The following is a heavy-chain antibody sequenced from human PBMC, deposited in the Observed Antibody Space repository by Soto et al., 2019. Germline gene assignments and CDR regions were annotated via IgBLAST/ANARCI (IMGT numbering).Heavy chain of an antibody. Sequence: LSETVSLTCAVYGGSFSGYYWTWIRQPPGTGLEWIGEINHSGSTNYNPSLKSRVTISVDTSKNQFSLKLTSVTAADTAVYYCARDKITGLFDYWGQGTLVTVSS. V-gene: IGHV4-34*01. CDR1: GGSFSGYY. CDR3: ARDKITGLFDY. D-gene: IGHD2-8*02. J-gene: IGHJ4*02. CDR2: INHSGST.